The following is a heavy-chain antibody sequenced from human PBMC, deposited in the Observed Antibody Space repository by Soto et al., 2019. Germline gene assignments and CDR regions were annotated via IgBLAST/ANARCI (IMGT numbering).Heavy chain of an antibody. J-gene: IGHJ6*02. CDR3: ARVPSPFDFYYAMDV. D-gene: IGHD3-16*01. V-gene: IGHV4-30-4*02. Sequence: PSETLSLTCSVSGDSISTVDYFWAWIRQPPGQALEYLGYIYKSATTYYNPSFESRVAISIDTSKSQFSLKLNSVTAADTAVYFCARVPSPFDFYYAMDVWGQGTTVTVSS. CDR1: GDSISTVDYF. CDR2: IYKSATT.